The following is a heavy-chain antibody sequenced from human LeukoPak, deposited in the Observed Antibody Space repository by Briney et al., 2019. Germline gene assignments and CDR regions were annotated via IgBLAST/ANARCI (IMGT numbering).Heavy chain of an antibody. D-gene: IGHD2-21*02. CDR3: AKESTAYYYYGMHV. CDR2: MSYDGTNK. J-gene: IGHJ6*02. CDR1: GFTFSNYA. V-gene: IGHV3-30*18. Sequence: AGGSLRLSCAASGFTFSNYAMHWVRQAPGKGLEWVAVMSYDGTNKYYPDSVKGRFTISRDNSYNTLYLQMDSLTAEDTAVYYCAKESTAYYYYGMHVWGQGTTVTVSS.